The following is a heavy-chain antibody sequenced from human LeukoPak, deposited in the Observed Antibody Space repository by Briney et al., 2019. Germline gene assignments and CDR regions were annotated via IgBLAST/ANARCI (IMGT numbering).Heavy chain of an antibody. CDR1: GGSISSYY. CDR2: IYYSGST. J-gene: IGHJ4*02. CDR3: ASQYYYDSSGYQDY. D-gene: IGHD3-22*01. V-gene: IGHV4-39*01. Sequence: PSETLSLTCTVSGGSISSYYWGWIRQPPGKGLEWIGSIYYSGSTYFNPSLKSRVTISVDTSKNQFSLKLSSVTAADTAVYYCASQYYYDSSGYQDYWGQGTLVTVSS.